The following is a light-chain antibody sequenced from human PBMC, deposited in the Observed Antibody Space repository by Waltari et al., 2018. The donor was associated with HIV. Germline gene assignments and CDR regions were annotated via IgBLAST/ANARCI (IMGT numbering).Light chain of an antibody. CDR2: RDH. J-gene: IGLJ2*01. CDR3: ASWDDSLSALL. CDR1: SSNIGSNA. Sequence: QSVLTQPPPASGTPGPRVTISCSGSSSNIGSNAVKRFQPLSGTAPRLLIHRDHQRPSGVPDRVSGSKSGTSASLAITGLQSEDEAVYYCASWDDSLSALLFGGGTRLTVL. V-gene: IGLV1-44*01.